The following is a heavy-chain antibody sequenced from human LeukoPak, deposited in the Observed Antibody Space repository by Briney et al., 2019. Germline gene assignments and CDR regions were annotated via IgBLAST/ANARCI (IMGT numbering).Heavy chain of an antibody. Sequence: GGSLRLSCAASGFTFSSYSMNWVRQAPGKGLEWVSSISSSSSYIYYADSVKGRFTISRDNAKNSLYLQMNSLRAEDTAVYYCATPLDYYDSSGYHQGGDWGQGTLVTVSS. CDR2: ISSSSSYI. CDR1: GFTFSSYS. D-gene: IGHD3-22*01. J-gene: IGHJ4*02. V-gene: IGHV3-21*01. CDR3: ATPLDYYDSSGYHQGGD.